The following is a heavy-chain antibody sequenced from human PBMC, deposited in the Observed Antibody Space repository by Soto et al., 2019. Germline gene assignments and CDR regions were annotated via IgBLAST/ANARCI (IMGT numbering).Heavy chain of an antibody. J-gene: IGHJ6*02. CDR1: GYTFIRYG. CDR3: ARGGYYDNTWGKLSHYGLDV. D-gene: IGHD3-16*01. V-gene: IGHV1-18*01. Sequence: QVQLVQSAGEVKKPGASVKVSCKASGYTFIRYGITWVRQAPGQGLEWMGWISPYNDYTIYAQKLQGRVTMTTDTSPXTXYXXLRSLKSGDTAVYYCARGGYYDNTWGKLSHYGLDVWGQGTSVTVSS. CDR2: ISPYNDYT.